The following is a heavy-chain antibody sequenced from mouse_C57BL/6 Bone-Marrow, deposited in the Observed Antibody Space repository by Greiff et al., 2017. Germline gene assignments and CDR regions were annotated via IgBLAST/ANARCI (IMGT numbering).Heavy chain of an antibody. CDR3: AREDYDKMAWFAY. J-gene: IGHJ3*01. D-gene: IGHD2-4*01. V-gene: IGHV1-81*01. Sequence: VKLVESGAELARPGASVKLSCKASGYTFTSYGISWVKQRTGQGLEWIGEIYPRSGNTYYNEKFKGKATLTADKSSSTAYMELRSLTSEDSAVYFCAREDYDKMAWFAYWGQGTLVTVSA. CDR2: IYPRSGNT. CDR1: GYTFTSYG.